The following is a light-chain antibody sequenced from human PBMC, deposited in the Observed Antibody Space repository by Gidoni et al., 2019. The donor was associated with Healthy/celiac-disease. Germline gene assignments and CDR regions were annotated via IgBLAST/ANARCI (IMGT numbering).Light chain of an antibody. J-gene: IGKJ4*01. Sequence: IQLTQSPSPLSASVGDRVTITCRASQGISSYLAWYQQKPGKAPKLLIYAASTLQSGVPSRFSGSGSGTDFTLTISSLQPEDFATYYCQQLNSYPPFGGGTKVEIK. CDR2: AAS. CDR1: QGISSY. CDR3: QQLNSYPP. V-gene: IGKV1-9*01.